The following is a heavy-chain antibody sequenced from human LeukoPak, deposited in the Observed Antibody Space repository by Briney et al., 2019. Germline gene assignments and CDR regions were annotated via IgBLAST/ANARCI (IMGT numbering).Heavy chain of an antibody. J-gene: IGHJ4*02. CDR1: GYIFTTYG. V-gene: IGHV1-46*01. CDR2: VRPGGGST. CDR3: AREAPETYYFDY. Sequence: ASVKVSCKSSGYIFTTYGISWVRQAPGQGLEWMGIVRPGGGSTGYAQKFQGRVTMTRDTSTSTVYLELSSLRSEDTAVYYCAREAPETYYFDYWGQGALVTVSS.